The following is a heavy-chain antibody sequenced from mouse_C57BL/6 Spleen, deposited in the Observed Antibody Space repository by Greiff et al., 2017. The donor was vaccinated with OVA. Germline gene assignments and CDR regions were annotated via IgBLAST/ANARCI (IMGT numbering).Heavy chain of an antibody. V-gene: IGHV1-81*01. Sequence: VQLKQSGAELVRPGASVKLSCKASGYTFTSYGISWVKQSTGQGLEWIGDIYHQSGDTNYNEKFKGKATLTGDKSSRTAYMELSSLTSEDSAVYYCARAETGSVPYFDYWGQGTSLTVSS. CDR1: GYTFTSYG. CDR2: IYHQSGDT. CDR3: ARAETGSVPYFDY. J-gene: IGHJ2*02.